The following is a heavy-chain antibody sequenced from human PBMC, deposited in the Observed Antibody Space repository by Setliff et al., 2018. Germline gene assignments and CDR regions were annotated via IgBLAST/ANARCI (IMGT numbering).Heavy chain of an antibody. V-gene: IGHV4-39*01. J-gene: IGHJ4*02. CDR2: LYSSGST. D-gene: IGHD3-3*01. CDR3: ASHPRVTIFGVVAFDY. Sequence: PSETLSLTCTVSGGSLRNNFWGWIRQSPGKGLEWIGSLYSSGSTYYNPSLKSRVTISVDTSQNQFSLKLSSVTAADTAAYYCASHPRVTIFGVVAFDYWGQGILVTVSS. CDR1: GGSLRNNF.